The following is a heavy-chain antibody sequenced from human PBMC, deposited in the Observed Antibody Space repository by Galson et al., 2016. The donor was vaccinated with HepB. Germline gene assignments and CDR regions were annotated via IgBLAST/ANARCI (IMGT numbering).Heavy chain of an antibody. D-gene: IGHD1-26*01. CDR3: ASGLRGSYWGLGY. J-gene: IGHJ4*02. CDR1: GFTVSSNY. CDR2: IHSNGDV. V-gene: IGHV3-53*01. Sequence: SLRLSCAASGFTVSSNYMTWVRQAPGKGLEWVSIIHSNGDVNYADSVKGRFTISRDSSKNTLYLQMNSLRVEDTAVYYCASGLRGSYWGLGYWGQGTLVTVSS.